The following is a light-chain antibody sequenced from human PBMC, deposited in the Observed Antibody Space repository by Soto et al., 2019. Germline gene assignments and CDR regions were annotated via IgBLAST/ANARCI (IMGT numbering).Light chain of an antibody. CDR3: QQYNSSPLT. CDR1: QSISSW. Sequence: DIQMTQSPSTLSASVGDRVTITCRASQSISSWLAWYQQKPGKAPNLLISKASNLESGVPSRFSGSGPGTEFTLTISSLQPDDFATYYCQQYNSSPLTFGGGTKVEIK. J-gene: IGKJ4*01. CDR2: KAS. V-gene: IGKV1-5*03.